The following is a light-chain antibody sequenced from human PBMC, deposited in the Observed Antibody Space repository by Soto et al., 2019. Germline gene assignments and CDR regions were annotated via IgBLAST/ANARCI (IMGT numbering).Light chain of an antibody. CDR1: QSVSSN. V-gene: IGKV3-15*01. J-gene: IGKJ4*01. CDR3: QQYSNWPLT. CDR2: GAS. Sequence: EIVMTQSPTTLSVSPGERATLSCRASQSVSSNVAWYQQRPGQAPRLLIYGASTGATGIPARFSGSGSGTEFTFTISSLQSEDFAVYYCQQYSNWPLTFGGGTKVEIK.